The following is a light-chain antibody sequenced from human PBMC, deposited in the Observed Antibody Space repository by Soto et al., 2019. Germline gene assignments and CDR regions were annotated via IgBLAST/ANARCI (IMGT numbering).Light chain of an antibody. CDR3: QSYDNTLSGPIYV. CDR1: SSDIGGYNS. V-gene: IGLV2-14*01. CDR2: AVS. Sequence: QSALTQPASVSGSPGQSITISCTGTSSDIGGYNSVSWYQQHPGKAPKLVIYAVSNRPSGVSSRFSGSKSGNTASLTMSGLQAEDEATYYCQSYDNTLSGPIYVFGTGTKLTVL. J-gene: IGLJ1*01.